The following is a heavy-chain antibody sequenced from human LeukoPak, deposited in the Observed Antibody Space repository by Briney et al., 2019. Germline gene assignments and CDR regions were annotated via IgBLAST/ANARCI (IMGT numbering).Heavy chain of an antibody. J-gene: IGHJ4*02. Sequence: GGSLRLSCAASGFTFSSSGMHWVRQAPGKGLEWVAFMRFDGSNKYYADSVKGRFTISRDNSKNTLYLQMNSLRAEDAAVYYCAKDYDFWSGYYSPTRGYFDYWGQGTLVTVSS. V-gene: IGHV3-30*02. CDR2: MRFDGSNK. CDR1: GFTFSSSG. D-gene: IGHD3-3*01. CDR3: AKDYDFWSGYYSPTRGYFDY.